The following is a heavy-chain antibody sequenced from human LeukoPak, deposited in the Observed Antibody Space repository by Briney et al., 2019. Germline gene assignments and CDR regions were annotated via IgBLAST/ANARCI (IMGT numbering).Heavy chain of an antibody. D-gene: IGHD7-27*01. V-gene: IGHV4-59*01. CDR1: GGSINSYY. CDR2: IHYTGST. CDR3: ASNTGTVFDY. Sequence: SETLSLTCTVSGGSINSYYWSWIRQPPGKGLECIGYIHYTGSTNYNPSLKSRVTISVDTSKSQFSLKLSSVTAADTAIYYCASNTGTVFDYWGQGALVTVSS. J-gene: IGHJ4*02.